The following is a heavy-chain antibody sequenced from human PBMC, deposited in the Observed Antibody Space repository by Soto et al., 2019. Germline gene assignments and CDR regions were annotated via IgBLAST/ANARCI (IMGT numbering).Heavy chain of an antibody. CDR1: GFTFSDAL. Sequence: GGSLRLSCAASGFTFSDALMSGVRQAPGKGLEWVGRIKIKTDGVTTDYAAPVKGRFTISRDDSKNTLYLQMNSLKTEDTAVYYCTTDLRDYDYWGQGTLVTVSS. V-gene: IGHV3-15*01. CDR2: IKIKTDGVTT. J-gene: IGHJ4*02. CDR3: TTDLRDYDY.